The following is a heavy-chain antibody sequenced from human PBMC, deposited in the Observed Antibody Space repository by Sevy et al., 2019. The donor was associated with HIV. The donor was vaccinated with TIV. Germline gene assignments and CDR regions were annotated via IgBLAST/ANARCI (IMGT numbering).Heavy chain of an antibody. D-gene: IGHD6-13*01. CDR1: GFTFSSYG. CDR3: AKPDSSSWTRGAFDI. Sequence: GGSLRLSCAASGFTFSSYGMHWVRQAPGKGLEWVAVIWYDGSNKYYAHSVKGRFTISRDNSKNTLYLQMNSLRAEDTAVYYCAKPDSSSWTRGAFDIWGQGTMVTVSS. CDR2: IWYDGSNK. V-gene: IGHV3-33*06. J-gene: IGHJ3*02.